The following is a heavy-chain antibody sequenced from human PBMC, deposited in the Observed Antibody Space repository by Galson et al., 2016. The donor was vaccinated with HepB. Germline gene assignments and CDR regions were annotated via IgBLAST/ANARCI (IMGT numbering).Heavy chain of an antibody. CDR3: ARDGEVPFDY. Sequence: SLRLSCAASGFTFSDFTINWVRQAPGKGLEWVPSVSSSSRYIYFGDSVQGRFTISRDNANRSLYLQMNSLRVEDTAVYYCARDGEVPFDYWGQGTLVTVSS. CDR1: GFTFSDFT. CDR2: VSSSSRYI. V-gene: IGHV3-21*01. J-gene: IGHJ4*02. D-gene: IGHD2-21*01.